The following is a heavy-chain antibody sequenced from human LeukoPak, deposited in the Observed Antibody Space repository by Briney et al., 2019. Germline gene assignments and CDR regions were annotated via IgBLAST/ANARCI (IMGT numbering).Heavy chain of an antibody. Sequence: ASVKVSCKASGYTFTSYYMHWVRQAPGQGLEWMGIINPSGGSTSYAQKFQGRVTMTRDTSTSTVYMELSSLRSEDTAVYYSAKDTFTFSSSWFGPSSTFADWGLGTLVTASS. D-gene: IGHD3-10*01. J-gene: IGHJ4*02. CDR2: INPSGGST. CDR1: GYTFTSYY. CDR3: AKDTFTFSSSWFGPSSTFAD. V-gene: IGHV1-46*01.